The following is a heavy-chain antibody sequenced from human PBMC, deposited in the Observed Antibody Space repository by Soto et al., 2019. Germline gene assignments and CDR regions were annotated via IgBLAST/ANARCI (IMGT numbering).Heavy chain of an antibody. V-gene: IGHV3-30-3*01. D-gene: IGHD3-3*01. CDR3: ARRRYYDSGHFQH. Sequence: GGSLRLSCAASGFTFSSYALHWVRQAPGRGLEWVGLISSDGSNKFYADSVKGRFTISRDSSKNSVYLQMNSLRAEDTAVYYCARRRYYDSGHFQHWGQGALVTVSS. CDR1: GFTFSSYA. CDR2: ISSDGSNK. J-gene: IGHJ1*01.